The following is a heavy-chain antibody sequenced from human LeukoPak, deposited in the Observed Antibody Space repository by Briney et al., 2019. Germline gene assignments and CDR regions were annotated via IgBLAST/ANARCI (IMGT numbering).Heavy chain of an antibody. CDR2: ISGSGGTT. Sequence: AGGSLRLSCAASGFTFSSYAMGWVRQAPGKGLEWVSGISGSGGTTDYADSVNGRITISRDNSKNTLYLQMNSLRAEDTAVYYCAKGPRYCSGGSCPYYFDYWGQGTLVTVSS. V-gene: IGHV3-23*01. CDR3: AKGPRYCSGGSCPYYFDY. CDR1: GFTFSSYA. J-gene: IGHJ4*02. D-gene: IGHD2-15*01.